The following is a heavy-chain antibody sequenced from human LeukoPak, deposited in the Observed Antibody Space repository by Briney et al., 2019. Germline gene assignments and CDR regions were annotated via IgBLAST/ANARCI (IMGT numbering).Heavy chain of an antibody. CDR1: GGSISSGGYS. D-gene: IGHD3-10*01. CDR3: ARAPSYGSGSSGAPDAFDI. V-gene: IGHV4-30-2*01. Sequence: SQTLSLTCAVSGGSISSGGYSWSWIRQPPGKGLEWIGYIYHSGSTYYNPSLKSRVTISVDRSKNQFSLKLSSVTAADTAVYYCARAPSYGSGSSGAPDAFDIWGQGTMVTVSS. CDR2: IYHSGST. J-gene: IGHJ3*02.